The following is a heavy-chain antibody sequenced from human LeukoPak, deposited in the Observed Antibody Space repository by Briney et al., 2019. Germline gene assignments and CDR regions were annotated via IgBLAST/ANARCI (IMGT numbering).Heavy chain of an antibody. V-gene: IGHV4-39*01. CDR2: IYYSGST. D-gene: IGHD2-21*02. CDR3: ASGDLEFDY. Sequence: SETLSLTCTVSGGSISSSSYYWGWIRQPPGKGPEWIGSIYYSGSTYYNPSLKSRVTISVDTSKNQFSLRLSSVTAADTAVYYCASGDLEFDYWGQGTLVTVSS. J-gene: IGHJ4*02. CDR1: GGSISSSSYY.